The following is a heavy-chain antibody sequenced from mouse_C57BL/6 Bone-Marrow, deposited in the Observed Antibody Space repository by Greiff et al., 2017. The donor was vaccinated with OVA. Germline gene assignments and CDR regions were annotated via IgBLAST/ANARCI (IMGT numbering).Heavy chain of an antibody. V-gene: IGHV1-4*01. CDR1: GYTFTSYT. Sequence: QVQLKESGAELARPGASVKMSCKASGYTFTSYTMHWEKQRPGQGLEWIGYINPSSGYTKYNQKFKDKATLTADKSSSTAYMQLSSLTSEDSAVYYCARWAHYRVDYWGQGTSVTVSS. D-gene: IGHD1-1*01. CDR2: INPSSGYT. J-gene: IGHJ4*01. CDR3: ARWAHYRVDY.